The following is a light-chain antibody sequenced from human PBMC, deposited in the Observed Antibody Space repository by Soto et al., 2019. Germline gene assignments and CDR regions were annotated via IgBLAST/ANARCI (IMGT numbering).Light chain of an antibody. CDR2: GAS. Sequence: EIVLTQSAGTLALSPGGRTNLSCGYSQRVSRYLACYQQTPGQPPRLVIYGASTRATGIPARFSGSGSGTDFTLTISSLQPEDLAVYYCQQYNNWPPWTFGQGTKVDIK. CDR1: QRVSRY. CDR3: QQYNNWPPWT. V-gene: IGKV3-15*01. J-gene: IGKJ1*01.